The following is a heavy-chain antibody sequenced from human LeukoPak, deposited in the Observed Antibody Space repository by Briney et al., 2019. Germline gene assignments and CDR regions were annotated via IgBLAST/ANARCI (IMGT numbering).Heavy chain of an antibody. CDR1: GFXVSNNY. D-gene: IGHD6-19*01. CDR3: AREGSSGWYEFWFDP. V-gene: IGHV3-66*01. Sequence: GGSLRLSCAASGFXVSNNYISWVRQAPGKGLEWISVIYSAGTTYYADSVKGRFTISRDNSKNTLYLQMNSLRAEDTAVYYCAREGSSGWYEFWFDPWGQGTLVTVSS. CDR2: IYSAGTT. J-gene: IGHJ5*02.